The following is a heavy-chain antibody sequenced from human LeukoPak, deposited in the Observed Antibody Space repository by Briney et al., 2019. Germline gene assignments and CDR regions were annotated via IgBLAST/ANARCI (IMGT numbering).Heavy chain of an antibody. Sequence: SETLSLTCAVYGGSFSGYYWSWIRQPPGKGLEWIGEINHSGSTNYNPSLKSRVTISVDTSKNQFSLKLSSVTAADTAVYYCARGRGKSGLTRVYSSGWYFDYWGQGTLVTVSS. J-gene: IGHJ4*02. D-gene: IGHD6-19*01. CDR1: GGSFSGYY. CDR3: ARGRGKSGLTRVYSSGWYFDY. V-gene: IGHV4-34*01. CDR2: INHSGST.